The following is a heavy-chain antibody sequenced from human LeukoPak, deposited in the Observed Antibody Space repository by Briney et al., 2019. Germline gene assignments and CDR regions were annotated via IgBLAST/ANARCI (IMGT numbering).Heavy chain of an antibody. D-gene: IGHD2-2*01. V-gene: IGHV3-21*01. J-gene: IGHJ4*02. CDR2: ISSSSSYI. CDR3: ARDALAAGYRLEWYYFDY. CDR1: GFTFSTYT. Sequence: PGGSLRPSCAASGFTFSTYTMNWVRQAPGKGLEWVSSISSSSSYIYYADSVKGRFTISRDNAKNSLYLQMNSLRAEDTAVYYCARDALAAGYRLEWYYFDYWGQGTLVTVSP.